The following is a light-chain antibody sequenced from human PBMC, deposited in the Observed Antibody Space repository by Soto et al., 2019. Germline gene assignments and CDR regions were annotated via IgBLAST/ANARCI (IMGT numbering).Light chain of an antibody. CDR3: QQYNGWPWT. Sequence: EIVLTQSPGTLSLSPGERVTLSCRATQTIGTKLAWYLQRPGQAPRLLMYGASTRATDIPARFSGSGSGTEFTLTITGLQSEDFAVYYCQQYNGWPWTFGLGTKVDIK. CDR1: QTIGTK. J-gene: IGKJ1*01. V-gene: IGKV3-15*01. CDR2: GAS.